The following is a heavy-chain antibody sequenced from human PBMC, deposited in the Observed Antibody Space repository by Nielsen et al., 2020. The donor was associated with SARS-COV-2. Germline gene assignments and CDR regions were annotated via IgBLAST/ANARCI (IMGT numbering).Heavy chain of an antibody. Sequence: GESLKISCAASGFTFSSYSMNWVRQAPGKGLEWVSSISSSSSYIYYADSVKGRFTISRDNAKNSLYLQMNSLRAEDTAVYYCAKERTSGYYESRDAFDIWGQGTMVTVSS. J-gene: IGHJ3*02. D-gene: IGHD3-3*01. V-gene: IGHV3-21*04. CDR2: ISSSSSYI. CDR3: AKERTSGYYESRDAFDI. CDR1: GFTFSSYS.